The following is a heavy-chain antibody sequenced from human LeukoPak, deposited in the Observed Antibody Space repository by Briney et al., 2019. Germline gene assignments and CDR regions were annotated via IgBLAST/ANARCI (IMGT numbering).Heavy chain of an antibody. D-gene: IGHD3-10*01. J-gene: IGHJ4*02. CDR3: AKKSPGTYYAPPDY. CDR2: TSYDGSNK. CDR1: GLTFSSYG. V-gene: IGHV3-30*18. Sequence: GRSLRHSCAASGLTFSSYGMHWVRQAPGKGLEWVAVTSYDGSNKNYADSVKGRFTVSRDNSKNTLYLQMNSLRAEDTAVYYCAKKSPGTYYAPPDYWGQGTLVTVSS.